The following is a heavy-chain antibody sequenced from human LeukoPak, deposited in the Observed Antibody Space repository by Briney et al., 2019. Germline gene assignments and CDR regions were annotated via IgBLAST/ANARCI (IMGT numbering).Heavy chain of an antibody. D-gene: IGHD4/OR15-4a*01. CDR1: GFTFSSYG. J-gene: IGHJ4*02. CDR2: ISGSGGST. Sequence: PGGSLRLSCAASGFTFSSYGMSWVRQAPGKGLEWVSAISGSGGSTYYADSVKGRFIISRDNSKNTLYLQMNSLRAEDTAVYYCARSGLSRFDYWGQGTLVTVSS. CDR3: ARSGLSRFDY. V-gene: IGHV3-23*01.